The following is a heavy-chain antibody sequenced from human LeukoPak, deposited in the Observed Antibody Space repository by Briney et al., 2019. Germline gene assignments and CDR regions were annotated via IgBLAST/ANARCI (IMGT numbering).Heavy chain of an antibody. D-gene: IGHD4-17*01. CDR3: ARIATTSAFDI. CDR1: GGSISSSDW. J-gene: IGHJ3*02. Sequence: SETLSLTCAVSGGSISSSDWWSWVRQPPGKGLEWIGSIYYSGSTYYNPSLKSRVTISVDTSKNQFSLKLSSVTAADTAVYYCARIATTSAFDIWGQGTMVTVSS. CDR2: IYYSGST. V-gene: IGHV4-39*01.